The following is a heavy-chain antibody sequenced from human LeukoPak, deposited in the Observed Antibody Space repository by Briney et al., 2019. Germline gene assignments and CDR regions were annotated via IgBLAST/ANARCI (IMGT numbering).Heavy chain of an antibody. Sequence: GRSLRLSCAASGLTFSSYGMHWVRQAPGKGLEWVAVIWYDGSNKYYADSVKGRFTISRDNSKNTLYLQMNSLRAEDTAVYYCAKGYSYGSYYFDYWGQGTLVTVSS. J-gene: IGHJ4*02. CDR3: AKGYSYGSYYFDY. CDR1: GLTFSSYG. V-gene: IGHV3-33*06. D-gene: IGHD5-18*01. CDR2: IWYDGSNK.